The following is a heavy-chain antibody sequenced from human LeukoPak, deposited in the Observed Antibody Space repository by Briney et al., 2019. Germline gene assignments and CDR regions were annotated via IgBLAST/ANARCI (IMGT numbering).Heavy chain of an antibody. Sequence: SETLSLTCTVSGDSISSSSYYWGWIRQPPGKGLEWIGGIYYSGSTYYNPSLKSRVTISVDTSKNQFSLKLSSVTAADTAVYYRARSPRYYDSSGYPHYFDYWGQGTLVTVSS. V-gene: IGHV4-39*07. CDR1: GDSISSSSYY. CDR2: IYYSGST. D-gene: IGHD3-22*01. J-gene: IGHJ4*02. CDR3: ARSPRYYDSSGYPHYFDY.